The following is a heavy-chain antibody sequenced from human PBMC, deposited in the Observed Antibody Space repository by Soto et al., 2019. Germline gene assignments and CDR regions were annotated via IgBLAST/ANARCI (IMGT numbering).Heavy chain of an antibody. V-gene: IGHV4-31*03. Sequence: LSLTCTVSGGSISSGGYYWSWIRQHPGKGLEWIGYIYYSGSTYYNPSLKSRVTISVDTSKNQFSLKLSSVTAADTAVYYCARVPVQNYYDSSGYLVWFDPWGQGTLVTVSS. J-gene: IGHJ5*02. D-gene: IGHD3-22*01. CDR2: IYYSGST. CDR3: ARVPVQNYYDSSGYLVWFDP. CDR1: GGSISSGGYY.